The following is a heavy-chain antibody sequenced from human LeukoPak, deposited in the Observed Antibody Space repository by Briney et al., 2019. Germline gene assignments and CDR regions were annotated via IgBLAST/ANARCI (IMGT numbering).Heavy chain of an antibody. V-gene: IGHV4-34*01. CDR3: ARARRPSILWWERLSYFDY. CDR1: GLTFSSHW. J-gene: IGHJ4*02. Sequence: GSLRLSCAASGLTFSSHWMHWVRQAPGKGLEWIGEINHSGSTNYNPSLKSRVTISVDTSKNQFSLKLSSVTAADTAVYYCARARRPSILWWERLSYFDYWGQGTLVTVSS. CDR2: INHSGST. D-gene: IGHD2-21*01.